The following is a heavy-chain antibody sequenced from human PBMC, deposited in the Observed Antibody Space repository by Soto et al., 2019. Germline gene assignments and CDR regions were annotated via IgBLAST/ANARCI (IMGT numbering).Heavy chain of an antibody. J-gene: IGHJ4*02. CDR3: LKGNGGYYASSGNFEY. CDR2: ISWNSGSL. V-gene: IGHV3-9*01. CDR1: GCRFEDYA. Sequence: LRLSCAASGCRFEDYAMHWVRQVPGKGLAWVSGISWNSGSLGYGDSVKGRFTISRDNAKNSLYLQMNGLRPADTAFYYCLKGNGGYYASSGNFEYWGQGTLVTVSS. D-gene: IGHD3-22*01.